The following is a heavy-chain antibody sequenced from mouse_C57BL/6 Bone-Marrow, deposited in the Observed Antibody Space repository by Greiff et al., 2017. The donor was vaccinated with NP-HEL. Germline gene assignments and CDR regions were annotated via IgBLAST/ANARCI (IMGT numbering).Heavy chain of an antibody. Sequence: VQLQQSGPELVKPGASVKISCKASGYSFTGYYMNWVKQSPEKSLEWIGEINPSTGGTTYNQTFKAQATLTVDKSSSTDYMQLKSLTSEDTAVYYSARCRWDLYYYAMDYWGQGTSVTVSS. CDR1: GYSFTGYY. D-gene: IGHD4-1*01. J-gene: IGHJ4*01. V-gene: IGHV1-42*01. CDR3: ARCRWDLYYYAMDY. CDR2: INPSTGGT.